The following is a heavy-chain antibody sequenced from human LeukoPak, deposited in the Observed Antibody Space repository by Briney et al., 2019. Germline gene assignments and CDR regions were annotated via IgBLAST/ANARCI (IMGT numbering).Heavy chain of an antibody. V-gene: IGHV1-2*02. CDR2: INPNSGGT. D-gene: IGHD3-3*02. Sequence: GASVKVSCKASGCTFTDYYLHWVRQATGQGLQWMGWINPNSGGTNYAQGRVTMTRDTSISTAYMELSRLRSDDTAVYYCARVSALWDAFDIWGQGTMVTVSS. CDR1: GCTFTDYY. CDR3: ARVSALWDAFDI. J-gene: IGHJ3*02.